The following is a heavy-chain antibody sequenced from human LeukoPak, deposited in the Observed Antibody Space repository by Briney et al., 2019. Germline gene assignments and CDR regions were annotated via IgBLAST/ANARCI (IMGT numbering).Heavy chain of an antibody. V-gene: IGHV1-24*01. Sequence: APVTVSSKLSAYTLTALSMHWVRHAPGEGRGGRGGFDPEDGETIYAEKLHGRVTMTEDTSTDTAYTEMSSLRSEDTAVYYCATPQRGYSYGYDYWGQGTLVTVSS. CDR1: AYTLTALS. J-gene: IGHJ4*02. CDR2: FDPEDGET. D-gene: IGHD5-18*01. CDR3: ATPQRGYSYGYDY.